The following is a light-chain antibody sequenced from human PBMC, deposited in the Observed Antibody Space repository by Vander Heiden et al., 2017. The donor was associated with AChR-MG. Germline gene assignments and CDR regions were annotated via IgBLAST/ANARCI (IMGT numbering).Light chain of an antibody. Sequence: QSALTQPASVSGSPGQSTTIPCTGTSSDVGSYNLVSWYQQHPGKAPKLMIYEVSKRPSGVSNRFSGSKSGNTASLTISGLQAEDEADYYCCSYAGSSTLRVVFGGGTKLTVL. CDR2: EVS. J-gene: IGLJ2*01. CDR1: SSDVGSYNL. CDR3: CSYAGSSTLRVV. V-gene: IGLV2-23*02.